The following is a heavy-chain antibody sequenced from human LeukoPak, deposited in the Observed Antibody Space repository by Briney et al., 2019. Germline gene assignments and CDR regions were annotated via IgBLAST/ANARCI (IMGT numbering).Heavy chain of an antibody. V-gene: IGHV3-7*01. CDR1: GFAFSTYW. D-gene: IGHD4-11*01. J-gene: IGHJ4*02. Sequence: PGGSLRLSCAASGFAFSTYWVSWVRQAPGKGLEWVANIKEDGSEKYYVDSVKGRFTISRDNAKNSLYLQMNSLRAEDTAVYYCARADSVDYWGQGTLVTVSS. CDR3: ARADSVDY. CDR2: IKEDGSEK.